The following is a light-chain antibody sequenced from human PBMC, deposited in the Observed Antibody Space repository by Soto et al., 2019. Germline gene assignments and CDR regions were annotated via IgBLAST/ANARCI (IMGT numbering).Light chain of an antibody. Sequence: DIQMTQSPSSLSASVGDRVTITCRASQSISSYLNWYQQKPGKAPKVLISGASSLQSGVPLRFSGSGSGTDFTLTISSLQSEDFASYYCQQSHSTPLTFGGWTKVDIK. CDR2: GAS. J-gene: IGKJ4*01. CDR1: QSISSY. V-gene: IGKV1-39*01. CDR3: QQSHSTPLT.